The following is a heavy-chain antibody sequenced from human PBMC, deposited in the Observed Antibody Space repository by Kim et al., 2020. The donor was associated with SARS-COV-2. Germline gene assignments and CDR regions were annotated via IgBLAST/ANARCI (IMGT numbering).Heavy chain of an antibody. V-gene: IGHV7-4-1*02. CDR2: IDTSTGNP. J-gene: IGHJ3*02. Sequence: ASVKVSCKASGYTFSGYAINWVRQAPGQGLEWMGWIDTSTGNPTYAQGFTGRFVFSLDTSVSTAYLQLSSLKPEDTALYYCARWAGGAAAFDIWGQGTMVTVSS. CDR3: ARWAGGAAAFDI. D-gene: IGHD6-25*01. CDR1: GYTFSGYA.